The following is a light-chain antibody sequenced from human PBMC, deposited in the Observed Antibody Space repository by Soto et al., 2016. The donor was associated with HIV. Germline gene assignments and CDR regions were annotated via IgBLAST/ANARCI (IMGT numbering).Light chain of an antibody. CDR3: QVWDNISGHTYV. V-gene: IGLV3-21*03. CDR2: DDS. J-gene: IGLJ1*01. Sequence: SYVLTQPPSVSVAPGKTARITCGGNNIGTKAVHWYQQRPGQAPVLVLFDDSDRPSGIPERFSASKSQNTATLTIRRVEAGDEADFYCQVWDNISGHTYVFGTGTKVTVL. CDR1: NIGTKA.